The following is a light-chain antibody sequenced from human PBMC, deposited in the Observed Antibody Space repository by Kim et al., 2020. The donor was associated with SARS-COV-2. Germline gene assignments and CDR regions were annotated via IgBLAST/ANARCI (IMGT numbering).Light chain of an antibody. CDR2: EAS. CDR1: QSLNIN. J-gene: IGKJ2*01. V-gene: IGKV3-15*01. Sequence: VVLTQSPATLSVSPGERVTLSCRASQSLNINFAWYHQKPGQAPRLLIYEASTRATGIPARISGSGFGTEVTLTISSLQSEDSGVYYCHQYNHWPYTFGQGTKVDIK. CDR3: HQYNHWPYT.